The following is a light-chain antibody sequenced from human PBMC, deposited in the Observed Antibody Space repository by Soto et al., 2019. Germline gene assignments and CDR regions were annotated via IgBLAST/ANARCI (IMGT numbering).Light chain of an antibody. CDR1: SSDVGGYNY. V-gene: IGLV2-14*01. CDR2: EVS. Sequence: QSALTQPASVSGSPGQSITISCTGTSSDVGGYNYVSWYQQHPGKAPKLMIYEVSNRPSGVSNRFSGSKSGNTASLTISGLQDEDAADYYCSSYTVFGGGTKLTVL. J-gene: IGLJ2*01. CDR3: SSYTV.